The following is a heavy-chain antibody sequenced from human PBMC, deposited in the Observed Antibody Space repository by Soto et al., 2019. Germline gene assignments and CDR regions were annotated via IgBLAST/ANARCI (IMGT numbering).Heavy chain of an antibody. CDR2: IYYSGST. CDR1: GGSISSGGYY. V-gene: IGHV4-31*03. Sequence: PSQPLSLTSTVSGGSISSGGYYWSWIRQHPGKGLEWIGYIYYSGSTYYNPSLKSRVTISVDTSKNQFSLKLSSVTAADTAVYYCARAGLPPYYYYGMDVWGQGTTVTVS. D-gene: IGHD2-15*01. CDR3: ARAGLPPYYYYGMDV. J-gene: IGHJ6*02.